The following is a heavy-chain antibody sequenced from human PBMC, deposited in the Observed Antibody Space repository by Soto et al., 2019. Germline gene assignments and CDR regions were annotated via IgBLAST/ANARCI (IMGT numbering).Heavy chain of an antibody. CDR2: ISAYNGNT. J-gene: IGHJ6*02. D-gene: IGHD3-10*01. V-gene: IGHV1-18*04. CDR3: ARVYKAWFGESFYYGMDV. CDR1: GYTFTSYG. Sequence: QVQLVQSGAEVKKPGASVKVSCKASGYTFTSYGISWVRQAPGQGLEWMGWISAYNGNTNYAQKLQGRVTRSTDTPTSTADMELRSLRSDDTAVYYCARVYKAWFGESFYYGMDVWGQGTTVTVSS.